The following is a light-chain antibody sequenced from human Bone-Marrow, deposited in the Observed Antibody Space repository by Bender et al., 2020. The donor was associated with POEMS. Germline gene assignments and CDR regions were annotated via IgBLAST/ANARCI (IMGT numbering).Light chain of an antibody. CDR1: TSDVGSSKY. Sequence: QSALTQPASVSGSPGQSITISCTGTTSDVGSSKYVFWYQQYPGKAPRLMIYEGTERPSGVSSRFSASKSDNTASLTISGLQAEDEADYYCSSHAGSNAFYVFGTGTKVTVL. V-gene: IGLV2-14*02. J-gene: IGLJ1*01. CDR3: SSHAGSNAFYV. CDR2: EGT.